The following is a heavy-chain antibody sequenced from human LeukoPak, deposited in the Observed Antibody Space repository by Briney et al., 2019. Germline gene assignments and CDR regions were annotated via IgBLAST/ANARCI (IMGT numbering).Heavy chain of an antibody. Sequence: SEPLSLTCSVSGDPISSFYWNWIRPPAGKGLGWIGRIYGSGSTNYNPSLKSRVTMSIDTSNNQFSLRLRSVTAADTAVYYCARDESGNFPNWFDPWGQGTLVTVSS. D-gene: IGHD1-26*01. J-gene: IGHJ5*02. CDR3: ARDESGNFPNWFDP. CDR1: GDPISSFY. V-gene: IGHV4-4*07. CDR2: IYGSGST.